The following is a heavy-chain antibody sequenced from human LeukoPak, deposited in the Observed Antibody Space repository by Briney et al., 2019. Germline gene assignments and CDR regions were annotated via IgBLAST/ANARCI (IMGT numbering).Heavy chain of an antibody. J-gene: IGHJ4*02. CDR2: IDPKTGGT. D-gene: IGHD1-1*01. V-gene: IGHV1-2*02. Sequence: ASVKVSCKTSGYTFTGYYIQWVRQAPGQGVEWMGWIDPKTGGTKYAQKFQGRVTMTSDTSISTVSMDLSSLRSDDTAVYYCARDLVVGYAPPSFDYWGQGTLVTVS. CDR1: GYTFTGYY. CDR3: ARDLVVGYAPPSFDY.